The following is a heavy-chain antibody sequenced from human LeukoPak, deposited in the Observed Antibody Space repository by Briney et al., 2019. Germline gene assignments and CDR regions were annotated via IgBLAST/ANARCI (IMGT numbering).Heavy chain of an antibody. CDR3: VKDGLV. D-gene: IGHD2-2*03. J-gene: IGHJ4*02. CDR2: ISYDGSNK. CDR1: GFTFSSYG. Sequence: QPGRSLRLSCAASGFTFSSYGMHWVRQAPGKGLEWVAVISYDGSNKYYADSVKGRFTISRDNSKNTLYLQMNSLRAEDTAVYYCVKDGLVGGQGTLVTVSS. V-gene: IGHV3-30*18.